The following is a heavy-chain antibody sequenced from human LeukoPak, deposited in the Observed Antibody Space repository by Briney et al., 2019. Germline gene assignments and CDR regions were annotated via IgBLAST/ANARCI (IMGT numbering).Heavy chain of an antibody. V-gene: IGHV6-1*01. CDR2: TYYRSTWYN. CDR3: ARRLTQYDCFDP. D-gene: IGHD2-2*01. J-gene: IGHJ5*02. CDR1: GDSVSSNSVT. Sequence: SQTLSLTCAISGDSVSSNSVTWNWIRQSPSRGLEWLGRTYYRSTWYNDFAVSVRGRITVNPDTSKNQFSLHLNSVTPEDTAVYYCARRLTQYDCFDPWGQGILVTVSS.